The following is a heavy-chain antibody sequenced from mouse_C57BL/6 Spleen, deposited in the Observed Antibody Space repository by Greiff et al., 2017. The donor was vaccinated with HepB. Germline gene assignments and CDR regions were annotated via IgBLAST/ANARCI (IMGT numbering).Heavy chain of an antibody. CDR1: GFNIKDYY. J-gene: IGHJ2*01. Sequence: VQLQQSGAELVRPGASVKLSCTASGFNIKDYYMHWVKQRPEQGLEWIGWIDPENGDTEYASKFQGKATITADTSSNTAYLQLSSLTSEDTAVYYCTTGITTVVATNYFDYWGQGTTLTVSS. CDR3: TTGITTVVATNYFDY. D-gene: IGHD1-1*01. V-gene: IGHV14-4*01. CDR2: IDPENGDT.